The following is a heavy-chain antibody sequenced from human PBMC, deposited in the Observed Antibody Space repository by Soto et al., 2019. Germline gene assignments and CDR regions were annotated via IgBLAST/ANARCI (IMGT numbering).Heavy chain of an antibody. CDR1: GFTFSSYG. V-gene: IGHV3-33*01. Sequence: GGSLRLSCAASGFTFSSYGMHWVRQAPGKGLEWVGVIWYDGSNKYYADSVKGRFTISRDNSKNTLYLQMNSLRAEDTAVYYCARGGLGNCSGGSCYGVQLWPTDYWGQGTLVTVSS. CDR2: IWYDGSNK. D-gene: IGHD2-15*01. CDR3: ARGGLGNCSGGSCYGVQLWPTDY. J-gene: IGHJ4*02.